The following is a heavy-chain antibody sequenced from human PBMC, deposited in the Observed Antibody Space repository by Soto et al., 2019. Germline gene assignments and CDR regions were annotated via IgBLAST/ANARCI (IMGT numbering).Heavy chain of an antibody. D-gene: IGHD6-19*01. CDR1: GFTFSSYG. Sequence: QVQLVESGGGVVQPGRSLRLSCAASGFTFSSYGMHWVRQAPGKGLEWVAVIWYDGSNKYYADSVKGRFTISRDNSKNTLYLQMNSLRAEDTAVYYCARENRGWYAAYFDYWGQGTLVTVSS. V-gene: IGHV3-33*01. CDR2: IWYDGSNK. J-gene: IGHJ4*02. CDR3: ARENRGWYAAYFDY.